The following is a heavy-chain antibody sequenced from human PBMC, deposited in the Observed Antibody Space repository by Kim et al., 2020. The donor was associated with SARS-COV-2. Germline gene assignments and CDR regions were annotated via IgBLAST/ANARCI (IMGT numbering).Heavy chain of an antibody. CDR3: ASGISSSSVFDY. Sequence: SETLSLTCTVSDGSISSYYWSWIRQPAGKGLEWIGRLYASGNTNYSPSLKSRVTMSVDASKNQFSPTLSSGTSSVAAVYFCASGISSSSVFDYSGQRNLV. V-gene: IGHV4-4*07. D-gene: IGHD1-1*01. CDR2: LYASGNT. CDR1: DGSISSYY. J-gene: IGHJ4*02.